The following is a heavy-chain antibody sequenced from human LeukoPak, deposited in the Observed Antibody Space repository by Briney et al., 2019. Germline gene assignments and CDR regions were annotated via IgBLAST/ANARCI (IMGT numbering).Heavy chain of an antibody. V-gene: IGHV3-30-3*01. J-gene: IGHJ4*02. D-gene: IGHD2-8*01. Sequence: GGSLRLSCAASGFTFSSYAMHWVRQAPGKGLEWVAVISYDGSNKYYADSVKGRFTISRDNSKNTLYLQMNSLRVEDTAVYYCARDYCTNGVCYLPGNYWGQGTLVTVSS. CDR2: ISYDGSNK. CDR3: ARDYCTNGVCYLPGNY. CDR1: GFTFSSYA.